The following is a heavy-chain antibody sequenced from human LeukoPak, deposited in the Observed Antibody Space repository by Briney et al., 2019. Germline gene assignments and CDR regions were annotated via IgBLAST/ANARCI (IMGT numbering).Heavy chain of an antibody. D-gene: IGHD6-13*01. Sequence: PSETLSLTFAVSGYTLTNHYWIWIRQPPGKGLEWIGEIFLSGSANYKPSLQRGDTLSIETSKKQFFLRLTSLPAADTAVYYFARGPAAVHPWGQGTLVTVSS. CDR3: ARGPAAVHP. J-gene: IGHJ5*02. CDR2: IFLSGSA. V-gene: IGHV4-34*12. CDR1: GYTLTNHY.